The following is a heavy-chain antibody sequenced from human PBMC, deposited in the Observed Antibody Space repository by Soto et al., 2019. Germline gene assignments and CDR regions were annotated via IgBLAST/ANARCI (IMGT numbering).Heavy chain of an antibody. CDR2: IWYDGSNK. V-gene: IGHV3-33*01. D-gene: IGHD6-6*01. Sequence: GGSLRLSCAASGFTFSSYGMHWVRQAPGKGLEWVAVIWYDGSNKYYADSVKGRFTISRDNSKNTLYLQMNSLRAEDTAVYYCARDASTFIAARYGMDVWGQGTTVTVSS. J-gene: IGHJ6*02. CDR1: GFTFSSYG. CDR3: ARDASTFIAARYGMDV.